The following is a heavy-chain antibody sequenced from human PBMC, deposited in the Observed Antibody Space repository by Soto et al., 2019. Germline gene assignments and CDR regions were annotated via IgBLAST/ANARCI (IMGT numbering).Heavy chain of an antibody. V-gene: IGHV3-20*04. J-gene: IGHJ4*02. CDR3: DSSGYWYYFDY. Sequence: GGSLILSCAASGFTFYYYCMSWVRQAPGKGLEWVSGINWNGGARGYADSVKGRFTISRDSAKNSLYMQMNSLRAEDTALYYYDSSGYWYYFDYWGQGTLVTVSS. CDR2: INWNGGAR. CDR1: GFTFYYYC. D-gene: IGHD3-22*01.